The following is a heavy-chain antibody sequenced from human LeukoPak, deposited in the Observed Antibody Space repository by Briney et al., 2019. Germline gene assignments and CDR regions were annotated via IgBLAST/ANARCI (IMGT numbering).Heavy chain of an antibody. J-gene: IGHJ4*02. V-gene: IGHV3-30*14. CDR3: ARSHYYDRAGYLTGPFDY. Sequence: QPGGSPRLSCAASGFTFNMSAIHWVRQAPGKGLEWAALMSYDGSYKYYADSVKGRFTVSRDSSKNTLSLQMNSLRVEDTAVYYCARSHYYDRAGYLTGPFDYWGQGTLVTVSS. CDR2: MSYDGSYK. CDR1: GFTFNMSA. D-gene: IGHD3-22*01.